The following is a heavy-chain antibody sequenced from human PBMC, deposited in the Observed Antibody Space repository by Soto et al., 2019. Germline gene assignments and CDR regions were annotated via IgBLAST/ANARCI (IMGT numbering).Heavy chain of an antibody. Sequence: GGSLRLSCAASGFTVGSHAMCWVRQAPGKXLEWVSSISGGGDGTYYGDSVKGRFTISRDSSSSTLYLQMDNLRGEDTAVYFCTRSRRSILMVYGFGRMDVWGQGTTVTVSS. CDR3: TRSRRSILMVYGFGRMDV. V-gene: IGHV3-23*01. D-gene: IGHD2-8*01. CDR2: ISGGGDGT. J-gene: IGHJ6*02. CDR1: GFTVGSHA.